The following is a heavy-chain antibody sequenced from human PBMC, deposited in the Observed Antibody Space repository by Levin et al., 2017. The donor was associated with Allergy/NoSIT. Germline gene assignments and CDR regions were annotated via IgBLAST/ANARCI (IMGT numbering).Heavy chain of an antibody. V-gene: IGHV4-34*01. CDR1: GGSFSGSY. D-gene: IGHD2-2*01. CDR3: ARGLRRVPAASNWFDP. CDR2: INHSGST. J-gene: IGHJ5*02. Sequence: SQTLSLPCAVYGGSFSGSYWSWIRQPPGKGLEWIGEINHSGSTNYNPSLKSRVTISVDTSKNQFSLKLSSVTAADTAVYYCARGLRRVPAASNWFDPWGQGTLVTVSS.